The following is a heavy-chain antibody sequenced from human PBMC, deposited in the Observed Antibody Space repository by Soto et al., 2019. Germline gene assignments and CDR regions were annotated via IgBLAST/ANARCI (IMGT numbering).Heavy chain of an antibody. CDR2: ISGSGGST. CDR1: GFTFSSYA. D-gene: IGHD1-26*01. CDR3: AKRGRATHYFDY. Sequence: PXGSLILSCAASGFTFSSYAMSWVRQAPGKGLEWVSAISGSGGSTYYADSVKGRFTISRDNSKNTLYLQMNSLRAEDTAVYYCAKRGRATHYFDYWGQGTLVTVSS. V-gene: IGHV3-23*01. J-gene: IGHJ4*02.